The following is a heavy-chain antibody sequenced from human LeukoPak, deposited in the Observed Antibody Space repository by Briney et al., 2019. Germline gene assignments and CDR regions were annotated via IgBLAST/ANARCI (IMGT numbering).Heavy chain of an antibody. J-gene: IGHJ3*01. CDR2: ISDSGRT. CDR1: GESLSGYY. Sequence: SETLSLTCGVYGESLSGYYWSWIRQPPGKGVEWIGEISDSGRTNWPLKSRVTMSVETSQNQLSLKIDSVTAADTAVYYCARHAKIDGSDYGRKAFDVWGQGTLVTVSS. CDR3: ARHAKIDGSDYGRKAFDV. V-gene: IGHV4-34*01. D-gene: IGHD4-23*01.